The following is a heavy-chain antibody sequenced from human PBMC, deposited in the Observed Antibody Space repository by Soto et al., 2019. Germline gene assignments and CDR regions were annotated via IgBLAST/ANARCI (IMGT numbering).Heavy chain of an antibody. V-gene: IGHV1-69*01. CDR1: VGTFSSYA. CDR3: ARAGATLALNEFYSNGMDV. D-gene: IGHD1-1*01. CDR2: LIHIFGTA. J-gene: IGHJ6*02. Sequence: QVQLVQSGAEVKKPESSVKVSCKASVGTFSSYAISWVRQAPGHGLEWLGGLIHIFGTATYAHKFQGRVTITADESTSTAYIERSSLRSEDTAVYYCARAGATLALNEFYSNGMDVWGQGTTVTVSS.